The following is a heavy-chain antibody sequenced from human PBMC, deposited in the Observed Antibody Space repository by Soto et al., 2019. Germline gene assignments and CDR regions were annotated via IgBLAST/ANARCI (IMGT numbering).Heavy chain of an antibody. V-gene: IGHV4-34*01. CDR3: AREWFGVVAAPGWFDP. D-gene: IGHD2-15*01. Sequence: QVQLQQWGAGLLKPSETLSLTCAVYGGSFSGYYWSWIRQPPGKGLEWSGEINHSGSTNYNPSLKSRVTISVDTSKDQFSLKLSSVTAADTAVYYCAREWFGVVAAPGWFDPWGQGTLVTVSS. CDR2: INHSGST. CDR1: GGSFSGYY. J-gene: IGHJ5*02.